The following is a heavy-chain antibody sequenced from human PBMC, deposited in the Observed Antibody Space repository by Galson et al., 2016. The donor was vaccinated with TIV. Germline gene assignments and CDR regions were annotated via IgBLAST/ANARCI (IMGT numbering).Heavy chain of an antibody. CDR3: ARVFADYHVDY. V-gene: IGHV3-33*08. Sequence: SLRLSCAASGFTFGSYGMHWVRQAPGKGLEWVAFIWYDGSDKNYGDSVKGRFTISRDNSKNTLYLQMNSLRAEDTAVYYCARVFADYHVDYWGQGTLVTVSS. J-gene: IGHJ4*02. CDR1: GFTFGSYG. D-gene: IGHD3-16*01. CDR2: IWYDGSDK.